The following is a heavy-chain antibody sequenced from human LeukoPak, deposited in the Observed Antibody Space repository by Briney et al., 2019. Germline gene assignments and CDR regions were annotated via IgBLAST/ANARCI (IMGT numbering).Heavy chain of an antibody. D-gene: IGHD3-3*01. J-gene: IGHJ4*02. V-gene: IGHV3-33*01. CDR2: IWYDGSNK. CDR3: ARDIAPRTYYDFWSY. CDR1: GFTFSSYG. Sequence: GGSLRLSCAASGFTFSSYGMHWVRQAPGKGLEWVAVIWYDGSNKYYADSVKGRFTISRDNSKNTLYLQMNSLRAEDTAVYYCARDIAPRTYYDFWSYWGQGTPVTVSS.